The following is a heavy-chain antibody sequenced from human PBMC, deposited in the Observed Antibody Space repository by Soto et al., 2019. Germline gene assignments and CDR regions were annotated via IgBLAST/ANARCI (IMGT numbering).Heavy chain of an antibody. J-gene: IGHJ3*02. V-gene: IGHV3-7*03. D-gene: IGHD5-18*01. CDR2: IKQDGSEK. Sequence: GGSLRLSCAASGFTFSSYWMSWVRQAPGKGLEWVANIKQDGSEKYYVDSVKGRFTISRDNAKNSLYLQMNSLRAEDTAVYYCARYLRGYSYAFDIWGQGTMVTVS. CDR3: ARYLRGYSYAFDI. CDR1: GFTFSSYW.